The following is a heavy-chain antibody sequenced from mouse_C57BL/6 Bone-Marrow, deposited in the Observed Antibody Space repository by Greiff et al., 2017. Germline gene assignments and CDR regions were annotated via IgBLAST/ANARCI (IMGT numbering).Heavy chain of an antibody. V-gene: IGHV1-64*01. CDR3: ARIYYGSSYPYWYFDV. CDR2: IHPNSGST. D-gene: IGHD1-1*01. Sequence: VQLQQPGAELVKPGASVKLSCKASGYTFTSYWMHWVKQRPGQGLEWIGMIHPNSGSTNYNEKFKSKATLTVDKSSSTAYMQLSSLTSEDSAVYYCARIYYGSSYPYWYFDVWGTGTTVTVSS. J-gene: IGHJ1*03. CDR1: GYTFTSYW.